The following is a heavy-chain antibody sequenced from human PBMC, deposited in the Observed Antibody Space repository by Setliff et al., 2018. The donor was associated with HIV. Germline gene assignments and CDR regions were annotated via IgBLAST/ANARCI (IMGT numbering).Heavy chain of an antibody. CDR1: GGTFSSGNA. CDR3: ATYFGELLA. CDR2: IIPMFGTT. D-gene: IGHD3-10*01. V-gene: IGHV1-69*13. J-gene: IGHJ5*02. Sequence: GASVKVSCKASGGTFSSGNAISWVRQVPGQGLEWMGGIIPMFGTTHSAQKFRGRVTITADEFTTTAYMAFTNLRSDDTAVYFCATYFGELLAWGQGTPVTVSS.